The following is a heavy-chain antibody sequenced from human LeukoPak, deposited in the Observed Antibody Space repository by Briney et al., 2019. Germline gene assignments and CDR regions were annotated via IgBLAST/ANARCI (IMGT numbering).Heavy chain of an antibody. CDR1: GFRFNSHH. Sequence: HPGGALRLSCAVSGFRFNSHHMHSVRQAPNKGLEWVAVSPHDRSSPPHAASVNGRFTISSDNSKDTLFLHMDSLRDDDTAIYYCARQSLGASGLDHWGQGVLVTVSS. J-gene: IGHJ4*02. V-gene: IGHV3-30*03. CDR3: ARQSLGASGLDH. CDR2: SPHDRSSP. D-gene: IGHD1-26*01.